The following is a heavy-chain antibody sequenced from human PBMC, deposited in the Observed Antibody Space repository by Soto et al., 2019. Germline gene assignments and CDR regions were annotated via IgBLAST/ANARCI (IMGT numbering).Heavy chain of an antibody. V-gene: IGHV1-3*01. J-gene: IGHJ5*02. CDR2: INPATGDT. CDR1: GYAFTTSA. D-gene: IGHD3-10*01. CDR3: ARAAGRSKLLPYYFDP. Sequence: QVHLVQSGAEVQKPGASVRISCQASGYAFTTSAIHWVRQAPGQSLEWMGWINPATGDTKYSQNVRGRVTFALDTSATTAYLDLRSLASLDTAVYYCARAAGRSKLLPYYFDPGGQGTLVTVSS.